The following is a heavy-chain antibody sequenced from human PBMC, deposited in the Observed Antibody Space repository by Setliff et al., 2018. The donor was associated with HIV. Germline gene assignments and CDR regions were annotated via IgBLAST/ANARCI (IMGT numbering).Heavy chain of an antibody. CDR3: ARDHVFGSRTGFDP. CDR1: GGSISSHC. Sequence: SETLSLTCTVSGGSISSHCWSWIRQSPGKALEWIGYIYASGSIIYNPSLKSRVTMSIATSKTQSSLKLSSVTAADTAVYYCARDHVFGSRTGFDPWGPGILVTVSS. D-gene: IGHD3-10*01. V-gene: IGHV4-4*08. CDR2: IYASGSI. J-gene: IGHJ5*02.